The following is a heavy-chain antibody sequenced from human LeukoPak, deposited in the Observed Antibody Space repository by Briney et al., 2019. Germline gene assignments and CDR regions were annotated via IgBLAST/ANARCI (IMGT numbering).Heavy chain of an antibody. V-gene: IGHV4-34*01. CDR1: GGSFSGYY. D-gene: IGHD3-16*01. Sequence: SETLSLTCAVYGGSFSGYYWSWIRQPPGKGLEWIGEINHSGSTNYNPSLKSRVTISVDTSKNQFSLKLSSVTAADTAVYYCAGGAENFDYWGQGTLVTVSS. CDR3: AGGAENFDY. J-gene: IGHJ4*02. CDR2: INHSGST.